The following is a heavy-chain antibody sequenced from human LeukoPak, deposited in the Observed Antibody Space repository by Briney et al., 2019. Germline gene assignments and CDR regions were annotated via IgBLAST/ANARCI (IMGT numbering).Heavy chain of an antibody. V-gene: IGHV4-4*02. CDR3: ARVGIDDPGSLPLY. CDR2: IHHAGSA. D-gene: IGHD3-10*01. CDR1: GASITNNNNW. Sequence: SGTLSLTCVVSGASITNNNNWWSWVRQPPGKGLEWIGEIHHAGSANYSPSLKRRITMSLDKSKNQFSLRLSSVTAADTAVYYCARVGIDDPGSLPLYWGHGALVTGSS. J-gene: IGHJ4*01.